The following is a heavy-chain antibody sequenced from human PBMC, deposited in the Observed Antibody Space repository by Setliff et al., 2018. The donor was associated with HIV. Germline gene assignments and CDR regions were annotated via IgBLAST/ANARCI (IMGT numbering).Heavy chain of an antibody. V-gene: IGHV3-23*01. CDR3: AKAAVVTQMAFDI. CDR1: GFTFSSYW. D-gene: IGHD2-21*02. CDR2: ISGGGST. Sequence: GGSLRLSCAASGFTFSSYWMSWVRQAPGKGLEWVSGISGGGSTYYADSVKGRFTISRDNSKNTLYLQMNSLRAEDTAVYYCAKAAVVTQMAFDIWGQGTMVTVSS. J-gene: IGHJ3*02.